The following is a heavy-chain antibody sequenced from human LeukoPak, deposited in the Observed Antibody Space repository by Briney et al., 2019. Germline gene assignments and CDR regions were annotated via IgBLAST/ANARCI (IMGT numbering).Heavy chain of an antibody. V-gene: IGHV1-2*02. CDR2: INPNSGGT. J-gene: IGHJ4*02. CDR1: GYTFTDYY. D-gene: IGHD1-26*01. Sequence: ASVKVSCKASGYTFTDYYMNWVRQAPGQGLEWMGWINPNSGGTNYPQKFQGRVTMTRDTSISTAYMELSRLRSDDTAVYYCARIRWGKPYSGSPFDYWGQGTLVTASS. CDR3: ARIRWGKPYSGSPFDY.